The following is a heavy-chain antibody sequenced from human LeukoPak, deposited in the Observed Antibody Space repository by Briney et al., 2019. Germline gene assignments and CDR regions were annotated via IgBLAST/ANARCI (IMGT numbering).Heavy chain of an antibody. D-gene: IGHD3-16*02. V-gene: IGHV1-69*06. J-gene: IGHJ3*02. CDR3: ARSGTFGGVIVNAFDI. Sequence: SVKVSCKASGGTFSSYAISWVRQAPGQGLEWMGGIIPIFGTANYAQKFQGRVTITADKSTSTAYMELSSLRSEDTAVYYCARSGTFGGVIVNAFDIWGQGTMVTVSS. CDR2: IIPIFGTA. CDR1: GGTFSSYA.